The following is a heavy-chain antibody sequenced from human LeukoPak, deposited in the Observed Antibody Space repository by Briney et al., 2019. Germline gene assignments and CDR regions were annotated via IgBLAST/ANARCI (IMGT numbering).Heavy chain of an antibody. CDR2: IRQDGSEI. V-gene: IGHV3-7*04. CDR1: GFIFSNYW. D-gene: IGHD3-3*01. CDR3: ASEECGLAV. Sequence: GGSLRLSSAASGFIFSNYWMSWVRQAPGIGLEWVANIRQDGSEIYYVDSVKGRFTISRDNAKSTLYLQMNALRGEDTAVYYCASEECGLAVSGQETTVTVSS. J-gene: IGHJ6*02.